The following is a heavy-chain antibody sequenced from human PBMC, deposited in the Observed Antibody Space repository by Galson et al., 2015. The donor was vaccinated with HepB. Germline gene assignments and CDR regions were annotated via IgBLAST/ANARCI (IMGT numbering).Heavy chain of an antibody. V-gene: IGHV3-23*01. Sequence: SLRLSCAASGFTVSRTYMSWVRQAPGKGLEWVSAISTNGGSTNYADSVKGRFTISRDNNKNTLYLQMSSLRAEDTAVYYCAKDIIQIWLRPAFDYWGQGSLVTVSS. D-gene: IGHD5-12*01. CDR3: AKDIIQIWLRPAFDY. CDR2: ISTNGGST. CDR1: GFTVSRTY. J-gene: IGHJ4*02.